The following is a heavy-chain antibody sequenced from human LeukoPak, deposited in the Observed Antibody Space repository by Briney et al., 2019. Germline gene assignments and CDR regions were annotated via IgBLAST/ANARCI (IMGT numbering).Heavy chain of an antibody. CDR1: GFTFSSYA. J-gene: IGHJ6*02. V-gene: IGHV3-23*01. D-gene: IGHD6-19*01. Sequence: GGSLRLSCAASGFTFSSYAMSWVRQAPGKGLEWVSAISGSGGSTYYADSVKGRFTISRDNSKNTLYLQMNSLRAEDTAVYYCASLLWWLVTYYYYGMDVWGQGTTVTVSS. CDR2: ISGSGGST. CDR3: ASLLWWLVTYYYYGMDV.